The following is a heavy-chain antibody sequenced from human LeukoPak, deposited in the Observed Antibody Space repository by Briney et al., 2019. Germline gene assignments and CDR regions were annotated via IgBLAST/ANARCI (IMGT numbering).Heavy chain of an antibody. D-gene: IGHD1-26*01. Sequence: GGSLRLSCAASGFTFSSYAMSWVRQAPGKGLEWVANIKQDGSEKYYVDSVKGRFTISRDNDKNSLYLQMNSLRAEDTAVYYCARDLRWELLPDAFDIWGQGTMVTVSS. CDR3: ARDLRWELLPDAFDI. V-gene: IGHV3-7*03. CDR1: GFTFSSYA. J-gene: IGHJ3*02. CDR2: IKQDGSEK.